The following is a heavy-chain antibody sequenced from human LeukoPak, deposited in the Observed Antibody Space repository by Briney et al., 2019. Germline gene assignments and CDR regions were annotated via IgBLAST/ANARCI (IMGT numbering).Heavy chain of an antibody. CDR1: GIPFTTSD. D-gene: IGHD3-22*01. Sequence: GGSLRLSCAASGIPFTTSDMHWVRQAPGKGLEWVAFIRNDGSNTYYADSVKGRFTISRDTAKNTLYLQMNSLRAEDTAVYYCARDSSGFKYYFDYWGQGTLVTVSS. V-gene: IGHV3-30*02. CDR3: ARDSSGFKYYFDY. J-gene: IGHJ4*02. CDR2: IRNDGSNT.